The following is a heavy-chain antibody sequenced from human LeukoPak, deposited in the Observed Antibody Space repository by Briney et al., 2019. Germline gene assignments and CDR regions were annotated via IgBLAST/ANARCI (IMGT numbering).Heavy chain of an antibody. D-gene: IGHD6-19*01. CDR2: IYYSGST. CDR3: ASLIAVAGTGSFDY. V-gene: IGHV4-59*01. J-gene: IGHJ4*02. Sequence: SETLSLTCTVSGGSISSYYWSWIRQPPGQGLEWIGYIYYSGSTNYNPSLKSRVTISVDTSKNQFSLKLSSVTAADTAVYYCASLIAVAGTGSFDYWGQGTLVTVSS. CDR1: GGSISSYY.